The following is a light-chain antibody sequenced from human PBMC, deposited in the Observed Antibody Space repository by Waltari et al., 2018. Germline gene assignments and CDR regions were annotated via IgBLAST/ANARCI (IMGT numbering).Light chain of an antibody. CDR2: GAS. CDR3: QQYNNWPPWWT. J-gene: IGKJ1*01. V-gene: IGKV3-15*01. CDR1: QSVSSK. Sequence: EIVMTQSPATLSVSPGERATLSCRASQSVSSKLAWYQQKPGQAPRLLIYGASTRATGIPARFSGSGSGREFTLTISSLQYEDFAVYYCQQYNNWPPWWTFGQGTKVEIK.